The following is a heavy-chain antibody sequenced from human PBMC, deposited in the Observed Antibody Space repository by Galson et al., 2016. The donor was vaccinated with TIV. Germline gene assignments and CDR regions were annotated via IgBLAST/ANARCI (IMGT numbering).Heavy chain of an antibody. Sequence: SLRLSCAASGFTFSRHWMSWVRQAPGKGLEWVANIKQDGDYKYYVDSVKGRFTNSRDNAKNSLYLQMNSLRAEDTAVYYCARGNDPGATYSLDYWGQGTLVTVSS. CDR3: ARGNDPGATYSLDY. V-gene: IGHV3-7*01. CDR1: GFTFSRHW. D-gene: IGHD1-1*01. J-gene: IGHJ4*02. CDR2: IKQDGDYK.